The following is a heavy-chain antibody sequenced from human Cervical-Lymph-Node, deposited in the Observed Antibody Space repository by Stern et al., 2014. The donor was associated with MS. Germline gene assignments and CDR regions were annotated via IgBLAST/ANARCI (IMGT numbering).Heavy chain of an antibody. CDR1: GGSISSTSYF. CDR3: ARLPDYGASLDY. D-gene: IGHD4-17*01. Sequence: QVQLQESGPGLVKPSETLSLTCTVSGGSISSTSYFWGWIPPPPRQGLEWIGSIYHSGTTYYTPSLKCGVSISVDPSKSLFPLKLRPVTAADTAVYFCARLPDYGASLDYWGQGSLVTVSS. J-gene: IGHJ4*02. CDR2: IYHSGTT. V-gene: IGHV4-39*01.